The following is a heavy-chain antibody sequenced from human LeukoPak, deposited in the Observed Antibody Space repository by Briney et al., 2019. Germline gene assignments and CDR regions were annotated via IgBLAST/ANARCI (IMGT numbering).Heavy chain of an antibody. V-gene: IGHV4-59*11. Sequence: PSETLSLTCTVSGDSFRSHYWSWVRQPPGKALEWIGYTFYSGSTNYNPSLKSRVTISVDTSKNQFSLKLNSVTAADTAMYYCARVGQWQYYFDYWGQGTQVTVSS. CDR1: GDSFRSHY. CDR3: ARVGQWQYYFDY. CDR2: TFYSGST. J-gene: IGHJ4*02. D-gene: IGHD6-19*01.